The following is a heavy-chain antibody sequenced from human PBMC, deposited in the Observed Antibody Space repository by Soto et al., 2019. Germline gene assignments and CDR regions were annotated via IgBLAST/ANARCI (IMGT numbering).Heavy chain of an antibody. CDR1: GFTVRNNY. D-gene: IGHD1-1*01. J-gene: IGHJ4*02. CDR3: ARDGTYNWV. CDR2: IYSGGAT. V-gene: IGHV3-66*01. Sequence: EVQLVESGGGLVQPGGSLRLSCAASGFTVRNNYMRWVRQAPGKGLEWVSLIYSGGATYYADSAKGRFTISRDNSKNTLYLQMNSLRAEDTAVYYCARDGTYNWVGGQGILVTVSS.